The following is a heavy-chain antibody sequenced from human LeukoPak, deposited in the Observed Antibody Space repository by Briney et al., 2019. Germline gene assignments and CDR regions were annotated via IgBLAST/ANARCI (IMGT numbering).Heavy chain of an antibody. CDR2: IYYSGST. V-gene: IGHV4-30-4*01. D-gene: IGHD3-10*01. CDR1: GGSISSGDYY. Sequence: SQTLSLTCTVSGGSISSGDYYWSWIHQPPGKGLEWIGYIYYSGSTYYNPSLKSRVTISVDTSKNQFSLKLSSVTAADTAVYYCARTNYYGSGSYFYFDYWGQGTLVTVSS. CDR3: ARTNYYGSGSYFYFDY. J-gene: IGHJ4*02.